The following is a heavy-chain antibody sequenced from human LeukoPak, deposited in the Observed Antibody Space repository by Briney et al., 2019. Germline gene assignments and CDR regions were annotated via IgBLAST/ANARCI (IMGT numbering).Heavy chain of an antibody. CDR1: GFSVNNDY. Sequence: GGSLRLSCLASGFSVNNDYMSRVRQAPGKGLEWVSVLHTNYNTYYADSVKGRFTISRDNSKNTLYLQMNSLRVEDTAVYYCARDRPYGGLNGFDYWGQGTLVTVSS. CDR2: LHTNYNT. J-gene: IGHJ4*02. V-gene: IGHV3-53*01. CDR3: ARDRPYGGLNGFDY. D-gene: IGHD4/OR15-4a*01.